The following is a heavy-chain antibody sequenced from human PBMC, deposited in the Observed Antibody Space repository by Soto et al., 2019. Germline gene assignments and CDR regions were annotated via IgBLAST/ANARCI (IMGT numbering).Heavy chain of an antibody. D-gene: IGHD2-15*01. CDR1: GFTFSSYG. J-gene: IGHJ4*02. V-gene: IGHV3-30*18. CDR2: ISYDGSNK. Sequence: QVQLVESGGGVVQPGRSLRLSCAASGFTFSSYGMHWVRQAPGKGLEWVAVISYDGSNKYYADSVKGRFTISRDNSKNTLYLQMNSLRAEDTAVYYCAKDRRVAAQFRGQGPLVTVSS. CDR3: AKDRRVAAQF.